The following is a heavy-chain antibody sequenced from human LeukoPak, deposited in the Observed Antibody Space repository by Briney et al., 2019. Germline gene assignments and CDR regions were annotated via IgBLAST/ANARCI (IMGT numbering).Heavy chain of an antibody. Sequence: GASVKVSCKASVYNFISYAMHWVRQARRQRLEWMGWIHTDNGDTKYSHYFLGRVTITRDTSANTAYMELSSLRSEDTAVYYCARDRVVGLAPFDPWGQGTLVTVSS. CDR2: IHTDNGDT. CDR1: VYNFISYA. D-gene: IGHD2-15*01. CDR3: ARDRVVGLAPFDP. V-gene: IGHV1-3*04. J-gene: IGHJ5*02.